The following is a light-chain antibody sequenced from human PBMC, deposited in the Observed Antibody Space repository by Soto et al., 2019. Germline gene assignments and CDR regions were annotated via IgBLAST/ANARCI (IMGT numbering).Light chain of an antibody. V-gene: IGKV3-15*01. J-gene: IGKJ1*01. CDR1: QNISST. Sequence: EIVMTQSQATLSVSPGERATLSCRASQNISSTLAWYQQKPGQAPRVLIDGASTRNTGIPARFSDSGSGTEFTRTISSLQSEDFAVYYCQQYNNWLWTFGQGTKVEIK. CDR2: GAS. CDR3: QQYNNWLWT.